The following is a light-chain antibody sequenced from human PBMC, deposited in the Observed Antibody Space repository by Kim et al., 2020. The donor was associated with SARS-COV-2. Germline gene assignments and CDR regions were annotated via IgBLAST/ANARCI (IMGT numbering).Light chain of an antibody. J-gene: IGKJ3*01. CDR2: DVS. Sequence: EIVLTQSPATLSLSPGERATLSCRASQSVSSYLAWYQQKPGQAPRLLIYDVSNRATGVPARFSGYGSGTDFTLTISSLEPEDFAVYYCQQRETFGPGTKVDIK. CDR1: QSVSSY. V-gene: IGKV3-11*01. CDR3: QQRET.